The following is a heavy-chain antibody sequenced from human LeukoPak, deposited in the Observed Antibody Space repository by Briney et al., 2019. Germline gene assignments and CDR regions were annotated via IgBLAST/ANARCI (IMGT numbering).Heavy chain of an antibody. J-gene: IGHJ4*02. D-gene: IGHD3-16*01. CDR1: GYSISSGYY. V-gene: IGHV4-38-2*02. Sequence: PSETLSLTCTVSGYSISSGYYWGWIRQPPGKGLEWIGYIYYSGSTNYNPSLKSRVTISVDTSKNQFSLKLSSVTAADTAVYYCARVDYGLVAYWGQGTLVTVSS. CDR3: ARVDYGLVAY. CDR2: IYYSGST.